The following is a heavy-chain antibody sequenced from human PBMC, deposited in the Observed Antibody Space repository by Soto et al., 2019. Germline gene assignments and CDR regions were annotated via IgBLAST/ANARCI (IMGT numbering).Heavy chain of an antibody. CDR2: ISAYNGNT. V-gene: IGHV1-18*01. CDR1: GYTFTSYG. CDR3: ARWGDHGPSKDYYDSSGYYYYYYGMDV. J-gene: IGHJ6*02. D-gene: IGHD3-22*01. Sequence: ASVKVSCKASGYTFTSYGISWVRQAPGQGLEWMGWISAYNGNTNYAQKLQGRVTMTTDTSTSTAYMELRSLRSDDTAVYYCARWGDHGPSKDYYDSSGYYYYYYGMDVWGQGTTVTVSS.